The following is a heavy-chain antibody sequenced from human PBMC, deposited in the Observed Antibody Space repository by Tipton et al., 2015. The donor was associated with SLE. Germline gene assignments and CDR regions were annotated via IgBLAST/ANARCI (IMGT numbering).Heavy chain of an antibody. Sequence: GSLRLSCAASGFTFSSYAMSWVRQVPGKGLEWVSAISGSGGRPYYANSVKGRFPISRDNSKNTLNLQMNSLRAEDTAVYYCAQDFVTRASTHGYYGMDVWGQGTTVTVSS. D-gene: IGHD2-2*01. V-gene: IGHV3-23*01. J-gene: IGHJ6*02. CDR2: ISGSGGRP. CDR3: AQDFVTRASTHGYYGMDV. CDR1: GFTFSSYA.